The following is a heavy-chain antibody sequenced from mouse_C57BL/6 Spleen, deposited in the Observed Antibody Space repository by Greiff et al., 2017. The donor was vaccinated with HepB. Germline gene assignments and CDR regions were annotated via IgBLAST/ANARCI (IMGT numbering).Heavy chain of an antibody. CDR3: ARRCTRYFDV. D-gene: IGHD1-1*01. Sequence: EVKLQESGPGLVKPSQSLSLTCSVTGYSITSGYYWNWIRQFPGNKLEWMGYISYDGSNNYNPSLKNRISITRDTSKNQFFLKLNSVTTEDTATYYCARRCTRYFDVWGTGTTVTVSS. CDR1: GYSITSGYY. CDR2: ISYDGSN. V-gene: IGHV3-6*01. J-gene: IGHJ1*03.